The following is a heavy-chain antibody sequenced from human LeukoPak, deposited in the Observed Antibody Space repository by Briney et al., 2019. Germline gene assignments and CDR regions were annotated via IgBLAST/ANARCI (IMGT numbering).Heavy chain of an antibody. D-gene: IGHD3-22*01. V-gene: IGHV4-34*01. CDR3: ARGPQYYYDSSGYTKKDFDY. CDR2: INHSGST. J-gene: IGHJ4*02. CDR1: GGSISSYY. Sequence: SPSETLSLTCTVSGGSISSYYWSWIRQPPGKGLEWIGEINHSGSTNYNPSLKSRVTISVDTSKNQSSLKLSSVTAADTAVYYCARGPQYYYDSSGYTKKDFDYWGQGTLVTVSS.